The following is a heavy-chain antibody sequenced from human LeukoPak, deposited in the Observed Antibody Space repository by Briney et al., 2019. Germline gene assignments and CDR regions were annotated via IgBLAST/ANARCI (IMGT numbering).Heavy chain of an antibody. J-gene: IGHJ4*02. CDR1: GYLFPSSW. CDR3: AGLVVRGVVFSHFDY. Sequence: GESLKISCQGSGYLFPSSWIGWVRQMPGKGLEWMGFIYPGDSDVTYNPSFQGQVTMSVDKSINTAYLQWSSLQASDTAVYYSAGLVVRGVVFSHFDYWGQGSLVTVSS. D-gene: IGHD3-10*01. CDR2: IYPGDSDV. V-gene: IGHV5-51*03.